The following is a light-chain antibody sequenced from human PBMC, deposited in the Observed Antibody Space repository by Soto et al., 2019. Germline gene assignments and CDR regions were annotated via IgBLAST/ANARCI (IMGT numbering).Light chain of an antibody. Sequence: QSVLSQPPSVSAAPGQRVTISCSGSSSNIGGNSVSWYQQLPGTAPKLLIYDDDQRPSGIPDRFSGSKSGTSATLGITGFQTGDEADYYCGSWDSSLSAYVFGTGKVTVL. CDR3: GSWDSSLSAYV. V-gene: IGLV1-51*01. CDR2: DDD. CDR1: SSNIGGNS. J-gene: IGLJ1*01.